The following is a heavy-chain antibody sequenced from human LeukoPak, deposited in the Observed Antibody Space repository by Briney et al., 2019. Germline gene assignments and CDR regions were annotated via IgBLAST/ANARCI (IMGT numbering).Heavy chain of an antibody. J-gene: IGHJ6*02. D-gene: IGHD6-19*01. CDR3: ARGTPQQWLRYYYGMDV. V-gene: IGHV1-2*02. CDR2: INPNSGGT. Sequence: ASVKVSCKASGYTFTGYYMHWVRQAPGQGLEWMGWINPNSGGTNYAQKFQDRVTMTRDTSISTAYMELSRLRSDDTAVYYCARGTPQQWLRYYYGMDVWGQGTTVTVSS. CDR1: GYTFTGYY.